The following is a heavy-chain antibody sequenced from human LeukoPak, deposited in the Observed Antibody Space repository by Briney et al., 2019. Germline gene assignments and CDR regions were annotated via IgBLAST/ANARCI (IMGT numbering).Heavy chain of an antibody. CDR2: ISSSGANT. J-gene: IGHJ4*02. V-gene: IGHV3-23*01. D-gene: IGHD2-21*02. CDR3: AKRDRPCSGDCSAPYYFDY. CDR1: GFSFSSYA. Sequence: GGSLRLSCAASGFSFSSYAMSWVRQARGKGLEWVSSISSSGANTYFADSVKGRFTIARDNSKNTLYLQMSSLRAEDTAVYYCAKRDRPCSGDCSAPYYFDYWGQGTLVTVSS.